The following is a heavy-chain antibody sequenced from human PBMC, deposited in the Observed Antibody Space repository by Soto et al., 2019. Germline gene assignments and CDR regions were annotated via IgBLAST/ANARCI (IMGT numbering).Heavy chain of an antibody. D-gene: IGHD4-4*01. CDR3: ARCGRQGRRQMTTVNDWFDP. J-gene: IGHJ5*02. V-gene: IGHV1-18*01. CDR1: GYTFTSYG. CDR2: ISAYNGNT. Sequence: QVQLLQSGAEVKKPGASVKVSCKASGYTFTSYGISWVRQAPGQGLEGMGWISAYNGNTNYAQKLQGRVTMTTDTSTRIAYMELRSLRSDETAVYYCARCGRQGRRQMTTVNDWFDPWGQGTLVTVSS.